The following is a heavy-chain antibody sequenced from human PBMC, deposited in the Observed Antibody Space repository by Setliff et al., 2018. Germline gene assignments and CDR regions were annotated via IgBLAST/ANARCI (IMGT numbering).Heavy chain of an antibody. CDR1: GFDFKTHW. V-gene: IGHV3-7*01. D-gene: IGHD1-26*01. CDR2: IKEDGSQR. Sequence: PGGSLRLSCAASGFDFKTHWMDWARQAPGKGLEWVANIKEDGSQRNYVDSVKGRFTISRDNAKNSLYLQMNSLRAEDTAVYYCARDNGPRELLTAFDIWGQGTMVTVSS. CDR3: ARDNGPRELLTAFDI. J-gene: IGHJ3*02.